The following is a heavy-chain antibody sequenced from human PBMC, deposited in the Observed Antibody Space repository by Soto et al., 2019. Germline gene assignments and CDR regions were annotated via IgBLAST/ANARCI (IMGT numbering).Heavy chain of an antibody. CDR2: IIPNIGTT. J-gene: IGHJ6*03. CDR1: GGTFSSYA. V-gene: IGHV1-69*05. Sequence: SVKVSCKASGGTFSSYAISWVRQAPGQGLEWMGGIIPNIGTTGYAQKFQGRVTITRDDSTSTAYMELSSLRSEDTAVYYCAREIWSGYLYYYYYYMDVWGKGTTVTVSS. D-gene: IGHD3-3*01. CDR3: AREIWSGYLYYYYYYMDV.